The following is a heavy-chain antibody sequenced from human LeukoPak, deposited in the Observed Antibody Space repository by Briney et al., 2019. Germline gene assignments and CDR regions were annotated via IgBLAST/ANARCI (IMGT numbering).Heavy chain of an antibody. CDR3: ARGPPPDFDY. J-gene: IGHJ4*02. Sequence: SETLSLTCTVSDYSISSIYCWGWIRQPPGTGLEWIGTICHSGSTYYNASLKSRVTISIDTSMNQFSLRLNSVTAADTAVYYCARGPPPDFDYWGQGTLVTVSS. CDR1: DYSISSIYC. V-gene: IGHV4-38-2*02. CDR2: ICHSGST.